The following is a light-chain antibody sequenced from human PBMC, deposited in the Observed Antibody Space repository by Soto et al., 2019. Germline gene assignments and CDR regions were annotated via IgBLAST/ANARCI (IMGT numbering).Light chain of an antibody. CDR3: AAWDDTVRSYV. CDR1: SSNIGAGYD. J-gene: IGLJ1*01. V-gene: IGLV1-40*01. Sequence: QSVLTQPPSVSGAPGQRVTISCTGSSSNIGAGYDVHWYQQLPGTAPKLLIYGNNNRPSGVPDRFSGSKSGTSASLAISGLRSEDEAEYYCAAWDDTVRSYVFGTGTKVTVL. CDR2: GNN.